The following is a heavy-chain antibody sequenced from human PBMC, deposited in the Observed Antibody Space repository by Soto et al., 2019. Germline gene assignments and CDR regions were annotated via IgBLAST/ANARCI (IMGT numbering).Heavy chain of an antibody. J-gene: IGHJ3*01. V-gene: IGHV1-18*01. CDR2: VNAHNHIT. CDR1: GYSFDSFG. CDR3: ARDLRVGANSEACDG. D-gene: IGHD1-26*01. Sequence: QLVQSGAEVKKPGASMKVSCQASGYSFDSFGISWVRQAPGQGLEWMGRVNAHNHITKYAQKFQGRVTITRDTSTRTDYLEVRSLRSDDTAVYYCARDLRVGANSEACDGWGQGTMVTVSS.